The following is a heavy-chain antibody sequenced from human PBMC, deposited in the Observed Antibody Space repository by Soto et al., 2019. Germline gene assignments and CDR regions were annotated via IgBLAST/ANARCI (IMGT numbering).Heavy chain of an antibody. CDR2: ISAYNGNT. D-gene: IGHD1-26*01. V-gene: IGHV1-18*01. J-gene: IGHJ5*02. CDR3: ARDRWVVGASNWFDP. CDR1: GYTFTSYG. Sequence: QVQLVQSGAEVKKPGASVKVSCKASGYTFTSYGITWVRQAPGQGLEWMGWISAYNGNTNYAQKLQGRVTMTTDTSXXTAYMELRSLRSDDTAVYYCARDRWVVGASNWFDPWGQGTLVTVSS.